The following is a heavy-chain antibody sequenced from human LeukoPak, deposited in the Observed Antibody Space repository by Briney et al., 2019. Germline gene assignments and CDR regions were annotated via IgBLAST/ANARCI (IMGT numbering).Heavy chain of an antibody. CDR1: GFTFDSHS. J-gene: IGHJ3*01. Sequence: GGSLRLSCAASGFTFDSHSMSWVRQTPGKGLEWVALISFDGSIEYYVDSVKGRFTISRDNSKNTLFLQMNSLRPEDTAVYYCAKDSDIAVAGSDDALDVWGQGTMVTVSS. CDR2: ISFDGSIE. D-gene: IGHD6-19*01. CDR3: AKDSDIAVAGSDDALDV. V-gene: IGHV3-30*18.